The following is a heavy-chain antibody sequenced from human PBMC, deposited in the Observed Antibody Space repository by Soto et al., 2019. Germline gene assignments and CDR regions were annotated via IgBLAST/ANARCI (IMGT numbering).Heavy chain of an antibody. CDR3: AKGEALAVAGFDY. D-gene: IGHD6-19*01. V-gene: IGHV3-30*18. CDR2: ISYDGSNK. CDR1: GFTFSSYG. Sequence: QVQLVESGGGVVQPGRSLRLSCAASGFTFSSYGMHWVRQAPGKGLEWVAVISYDGSNKYYADSVKGRFTISRDNSKNTLYLQMNSLRAEDTAVYYCAKGEALAVAGFDYWGQGTLVTVSS. J-gene: IGHJ4*02.